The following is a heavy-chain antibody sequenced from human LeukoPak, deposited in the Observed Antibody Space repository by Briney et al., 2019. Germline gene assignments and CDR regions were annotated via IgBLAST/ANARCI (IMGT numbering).Heavy chain of an antibody. CDR2: ISSSSSYI. CDR3: ARAIIVATKAAFDI. V-gene: IGHV3-21*01. CDR1: GFTFSSYS. D-gene: IGHD5-12*01. Sequence: TGGSLSLSCAASGFTFSSYSMNWVRQAPGKGLEWVSSISSSSSYIYYADSVKGRFTISRDNAKNSLYLQMNSLRAEDTAVYYCARAIIVATKAAFDIWGQGTMVTVSS. J-gene: IGHJ3*02.